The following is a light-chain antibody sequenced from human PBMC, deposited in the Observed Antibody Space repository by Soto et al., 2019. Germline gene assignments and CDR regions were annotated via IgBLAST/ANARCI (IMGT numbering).Light chain of an antibody. CDR3: QQYGNSPLT. CDR1: QSVRSDY. Sequence: DTVLTQSPGTLSLSPGERATLSCRASQSVRSDYFAWYQQKPGQAPRVIIFGVSTRATGIPDRFSGSGSGTDFTLTISRLEPEDFALYYCQQYGNSPLTFGGGTK. CDR2: GVS. J-gene: IGKJ4*01. V-gene: IGKV3-20*01.